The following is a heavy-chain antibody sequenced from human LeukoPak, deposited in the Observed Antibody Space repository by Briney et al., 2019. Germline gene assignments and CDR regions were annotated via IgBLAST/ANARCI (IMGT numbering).Heavy chain of an antibody. J-gene: IGHJ4*02. V-gene: IGHV3-23*01. CDR3: AKDRGGSYLYYFDY. CDR2: ISGSGGST. Sequence: AGGSLRLSCAASGFTFSSYEMNWVRQAPGKGLEWVSAISGSGGSTYYADSVKGRFTISRDNSKNTLYLQMNSLRAEDTAVYYCAKDRGGSYLYYFDYWGQGTLVTVSS. D-gene: IGHD1-26*01. CDR1: GFTFSSYE.